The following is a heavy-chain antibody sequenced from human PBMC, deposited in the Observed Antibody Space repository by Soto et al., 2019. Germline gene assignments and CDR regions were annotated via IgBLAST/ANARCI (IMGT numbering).Heavy chain of an antibody. CDR2: ISYDENYK. CDR3: AKSNWNYGGYYYGMDV. Sequence: QVQLVESGGGVVQPGRSLRLSCAASGFTFSSYGMHWVRQAPGKGLEWVAVISYDENYKYYADSVKGRFTISRDNSKNTLYLQMNSLRAEDTAVYYCAKSNWNYGGYYYGMDVWGQGTTVTVSS. CDR1: GFTFSSYG. J-gene: IGHJ6*02. D-gene: IGHD1-7*01. V-gene: IGHV3-30*18.